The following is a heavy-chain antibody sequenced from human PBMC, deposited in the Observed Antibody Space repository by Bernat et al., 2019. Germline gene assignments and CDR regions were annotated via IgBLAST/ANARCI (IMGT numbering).Heavy chain of an antibody. V-gene: IGHV3-48*03. CDR3: ARCGIGGVIAAPDGLDV. Sequence: VQLVESGGGLVQPGGSLRLSCAASGFTFSSYDMNWVRQAPGKGLEWVAFISCSGGTIYYADSVQGRFTISRDNAKNSLYLQMNSLRAEDTAVYYFARCGIGGVIAAPDGLDVWGQGTLVTVSS. J-gene: IGHJ6*02. CDR1: GFTFSSYD. D-gene: IGHD2-15*01. CDR2: ISCSGGTI.